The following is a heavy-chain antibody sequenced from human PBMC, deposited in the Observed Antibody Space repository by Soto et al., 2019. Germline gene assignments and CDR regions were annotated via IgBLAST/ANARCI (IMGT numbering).Heavy chain of an antibody. CDR1: GFTLSDYG. CDR2: IWFDESKE. D-gene: IGHD6-19*01. Sequence: QVQLVESGGGVVRPGRSLRLSCAASGFTLSDYGMHWVRQAPGKGLEWVAVIWFDESKEYYSDSVKGRFTISRDTSKNTVFLQMHSLRADDTAVYHCARDGRSGWTYYHFDYWGQGALVTVSS. CDR3: ARDGRSGWTYYHFDY. J-gene: IGHJ4*02. V-gene: IGHV3-33*01.